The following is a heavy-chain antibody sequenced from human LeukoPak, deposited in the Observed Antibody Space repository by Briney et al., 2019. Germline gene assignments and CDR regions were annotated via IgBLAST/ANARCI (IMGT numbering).Heavy chain of an antibody. V-gene: IGHV3-23*01. CDR3: AKGAHFDY. J-gene: IGHJ4*02. Sequence: GGSLRLSCAASGFPFSTYDMSWGRQAPGKGLEWVSVIFNSDGSTYYADSVKGRFTISRDNSKNTLYLQVNSLRAEDTAVYYCAKGAHFDYWGQGTLVTVSS. CDR2: IFNSDGST. CDR1: GFPFSTYD.